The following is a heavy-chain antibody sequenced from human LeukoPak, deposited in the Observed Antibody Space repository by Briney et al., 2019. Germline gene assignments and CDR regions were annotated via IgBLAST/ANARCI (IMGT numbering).Heavy chain of an antibody. CDR2: ITGSGGST. Sequence: PGRSLRLSCAASGFTFTNYAMSWVRQAPGKGLEWVSTITGSGGSTHYADSVRGRFTISRDNSENTLFLQMNSLRAEDTAIYYCAKDQVDMVVPAALDYWGQGTLVTVSS. D-gene: IGHD2-2*01. CDR1: GFTFTNYA. CDR3: AKDQVDMVVPAALDY. V-gene: IGHV3-23*01. J-gene: IGHJ4*02.